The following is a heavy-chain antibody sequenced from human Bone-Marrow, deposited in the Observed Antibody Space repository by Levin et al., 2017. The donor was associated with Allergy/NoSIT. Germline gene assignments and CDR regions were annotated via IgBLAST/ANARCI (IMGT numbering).Heavy chain of an antibody. CDR3: ARDLLKPPSGGYGDFDY. D-gene: IGHD5-12*01. V-gene: IGHV3-21*01. CDR2: ISSSSSYI. CDR1: GFTFSSYS. J-gene: IGHJ4*02. Sequence: PGGSLRLSCAASGFTFSSYSMNWVRQAPGKGLEWVSSISSSSSYIYYADSVKGRFTISRDNAKNSLYLQMNSLRAEDTAVYYCARDLLKPPSGGYGDFDYWGQGTLVTVSS.